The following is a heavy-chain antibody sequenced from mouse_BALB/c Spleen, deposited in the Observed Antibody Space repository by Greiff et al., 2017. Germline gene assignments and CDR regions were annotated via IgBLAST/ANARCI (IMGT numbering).Heavy chain of an antibody. D-gene: IGHD1-1*01. J-gene: IGHJ2*01. CDR2: ISSGGST. Sequence: DVQLVESGGGLVKPGGSLKLSCAASGFTFSSYAMSWVRQTPEKRLEWVASISSGGSTYYPDSVKGRFTISRDNARNILYLQMSSLRSEDTAMYYCAREDYYGSPDYWGQGTTLTVSS. V-gene: IGHV5-6-5*01. CDR1: GFTFSSYA. CDR3: AREDYYGSPDY.